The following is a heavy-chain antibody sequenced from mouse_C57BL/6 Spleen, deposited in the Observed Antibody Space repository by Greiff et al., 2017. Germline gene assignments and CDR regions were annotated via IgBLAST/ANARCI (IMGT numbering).Heavy chain of an antibody. CDR1: GFTFSSYT. V-gene: IGHV5-9*01. J-gene: IGHJ1*03. CDR2: ISGGGGNT. CDR3: AREVHYGNVYWYFDV. Sequence: EVKLMESGGGLVKPGGSLKLSCAASGFTFSSYTMSWVRQTPERRLEWVATISGGGGNTYYPDSVKGRFTISRDNAKNTLYLQMSSLRSEDTALYDCAREVHYGNVYWYFDVWGTGTTVTVSS. D-gene: IGHD2-1*01.